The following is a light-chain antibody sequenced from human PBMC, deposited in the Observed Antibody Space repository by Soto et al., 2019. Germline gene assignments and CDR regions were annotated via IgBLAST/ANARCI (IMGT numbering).Light chain of an antibody. CDR3: QQHNNWIT. J-gene: IGKJ5*01. CDR2: GAS. CDR1: QSVSNNY. V-gene: IGKV3D-20*02. Sequence: EIVLTQSPGTLSLSPGERATLSCRASQSVSNNYLAWYQQKPGQAPRLLIYGASTRATDIPARFSGSGSGTDFTLTISSLEPEDFAVYYCQQHNNWITFGQGTRLEIK.